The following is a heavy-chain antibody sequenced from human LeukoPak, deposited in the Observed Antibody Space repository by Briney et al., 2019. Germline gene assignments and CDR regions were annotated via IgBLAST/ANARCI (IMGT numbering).Heavy chain of an antibody. D-gene: IGHD3-10*01. CDR3: ARCGSGSYPFDY. J-gene: IGHJ4*02. CDR1: GFTFSSYA. CDR2: ISGSGGST. V-gene: IGHV3-23*01. Sequence: GGSLRLSCAASGFTFSSYAMSWVRQAPGKGLEWVSAISGSGGSTYYADSVKGRFTISRDNSKNTLYLQMHSLRAEDTAVYYCARCGSGSYPFDYWGQGTLVTVSS.